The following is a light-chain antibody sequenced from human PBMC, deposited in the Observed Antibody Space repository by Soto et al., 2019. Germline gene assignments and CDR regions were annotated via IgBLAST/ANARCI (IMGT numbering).Light chain of an antibody. CDR2: GAS. Sequence: VLTQSPGFLSLSPGERATLSCRASQSVMSNYLSWYQQKPGQPPRLFIYGASSRATGIPDRFSGSVSGTDGTITISRLETEDCSVYYCQQYGSSPWTFGQGTKVDIK. V-gene: IGKV3-20*01. CDR3: QQYGSSPWT. J-gene: IGKJ1*01. CDR1: QSVMSNY.